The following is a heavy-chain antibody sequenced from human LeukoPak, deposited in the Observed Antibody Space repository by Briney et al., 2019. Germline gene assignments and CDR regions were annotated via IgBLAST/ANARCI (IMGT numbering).Heavy chain of an antibody. V-gene: IGHV4-59*08. CDR1: GGSISSYY. CDR2: IYYSGST. D-gene: IGHD6-13*01. Sequence: PSETLSPTCTVSGGSISSYYWSWIRQPPGKGLEWIGYIYYSGSTNYNPSLKSRVTISVDTSKNQFSLKLSSVTAADTAVYYCARHYSSSWSGWFDPWGQGTLVTVSS. CDR3: ARHYSSSWSGWFDP. J-gene: IGHJ5*02.